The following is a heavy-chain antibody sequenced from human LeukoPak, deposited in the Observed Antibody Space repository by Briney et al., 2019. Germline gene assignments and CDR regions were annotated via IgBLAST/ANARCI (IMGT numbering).Heavy chain of an antibody. CDR2: INTDGSTT. V-gene: IGHV3-74*01. J-gene: IGHJ4*02. Sequence: TGGSPRLSCAVSGFTFSSYWMHWVRQAPGKGLVWVSRINTDGSTTSYADSVNGRFSISRDNAKNTLYLQMNSLRAEDTAVYYCARDYDGNFAVEYWGQGTLVTVSS. CDR1: GFTFSSYW. D-gene: IGHD4-23*01. CDR3: ARDYDGNFAVEY.